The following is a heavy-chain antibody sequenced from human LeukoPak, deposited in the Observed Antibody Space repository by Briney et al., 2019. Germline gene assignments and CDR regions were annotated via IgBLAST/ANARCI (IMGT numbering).Heavy chain of an antibody. CDR3: ARCSGWYGTPFDY. J-gene: IGHJ4*02. CDR2: IIPIFGTA. Sequence: ASVKVSCKASGCTFSSYASSGVRQAPGQGVEWMGRIIPIFGTANYAQKFQVRVTITADESTSTAYMELSSLRSEDTAVYYCARCSGWYGTPFDYWGQGTLVTVSS. V-gene: IGHV1-69*01. CDR1: GCTFSSYA. D-gene: IGHD6-19*01.